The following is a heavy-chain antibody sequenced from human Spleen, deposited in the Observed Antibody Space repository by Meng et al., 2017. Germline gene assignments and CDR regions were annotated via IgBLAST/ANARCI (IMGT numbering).Heavy chain of an antibody. J-gene: IGHJ4*02. CDR3: ATVNCGGDCYQIYYFDY. V-gene: IGHV1-69*05. D-gene: IGHD2-21*02. Sequence: SVKVSCKAPGGIFSNYVIGWVRQAPGQGLEWMGGINIVFGTTDYAQKFQGRFTITTDESTSTVYMELSSLSSEDTAVYYCATVNCGGDCYQIYYFDYWGQGTLVTVSS. CDR1: GGIFSNYV. CDR2: INIVFGTT.